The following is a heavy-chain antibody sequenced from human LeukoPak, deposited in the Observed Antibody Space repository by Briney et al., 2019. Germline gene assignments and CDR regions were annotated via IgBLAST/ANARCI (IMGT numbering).Heavy chain of an antibody. J-gene: IGHJ4*02. V-gene: IGHV3-30*18. CDR3: AKDRHYGSDLPFDY. CDR1: GFTFSSYA. D-gene: IGHD3-10*01. CDR2: ISYDGSNK. Sequence: GGSLRLSCAASGFTFSSYAMRGVRQAPGKGLEWVAVISYDGSNKYYADSVKGRFTISRDNSKNTLYLQMNSLRAEDTAVYYCAKDRHYGSDLPFDYWGQGTLVTISS.